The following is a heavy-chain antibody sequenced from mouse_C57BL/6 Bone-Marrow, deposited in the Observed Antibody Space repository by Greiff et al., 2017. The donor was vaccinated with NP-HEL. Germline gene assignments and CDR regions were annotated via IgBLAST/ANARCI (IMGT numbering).Heavy chain of an antibody. CDR1: GYTFTSYW. J-gene: IGHJ1*03. V-gene: IGHV1-64*01. D-gene: IGHD3-2*02. CDR3: ARQLRVWYFDV. CDR2: IHPNSGST. Sequence: QVQLQQPGAELVKPGASVKLSCKASGYTFTSYWMHWVKQRPGQGLEWIGMIHPNSGSTNYNEKFKSKATLTVDKSSSTAYMQLSSLTSEDSAVYYCARQLRVWYFDVWGTGTTVTVSS.